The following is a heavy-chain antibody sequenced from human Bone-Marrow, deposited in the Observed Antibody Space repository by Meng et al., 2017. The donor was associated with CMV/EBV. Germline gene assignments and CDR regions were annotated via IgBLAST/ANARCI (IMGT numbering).Heavy chain of an antibody. CDR2: IYPSGST. J-gene: IGHJ4*02. CDR1: GGSISSYS. V-gene: IGHV4-4*07. Sequence: HLHESGPALVKPSEPLSLTCTFSGGSISSYSWSWIRQTAGKGLEWIGRIYPSGSTNYNPSLKSRVTMSVDTSKNQFSLKLSSVTAADTAVYYCARTQDTAMVAYYFDYWGQGTLVTVSS. CDR3: ARTQDTAMVAYYFDY. D-gene: IGHD5-18*01.